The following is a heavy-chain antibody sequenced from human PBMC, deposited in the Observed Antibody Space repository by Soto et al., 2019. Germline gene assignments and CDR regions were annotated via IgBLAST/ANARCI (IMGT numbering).Heavy chain of an antibody. CDR2: INSEGDSI. D-gene: IGHD6-6*01. J-gene: IGHJ6*02. V-gene: IGHV3-74*01. CDR1: GFTFRSYW. CDR3: TTDQEGRVWAARPSYYYYGMDV. Sequence: EVQLVESGGGLGQPGGSLRLSCAASGFTFRSYWMHWVRQAPGKGLGWVSRINSEGDSIDYADSVKGRFTISRDNAKNTLYLQMNSLKTEDTAVYYCTTDQEGRVWAARPSYYYYGMDVRGQGTTVTVSS.